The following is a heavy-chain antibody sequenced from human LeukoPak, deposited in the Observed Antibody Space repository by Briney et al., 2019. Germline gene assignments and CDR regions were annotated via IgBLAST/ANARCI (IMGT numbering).Heavy chain of an antibody. Sequence: GGSLILCCAASGFTFSSYGMHWVRQARGKGLGWVAVIWYDGSNKYYADSVKGRFTISRDNSKNTLYLQMNSLRAEDTAVYYCARARPGIAVADYYFDYWGQGTLVTVSS. CDR1: GFTFSSYG. V-gene: IGHV3-33*01. D-gene: IGHD6-19*01. CDR2: IWYDGSNK. CDR3: ARARPGIAVADYYFDY. J-gene: IGHJ4*02.